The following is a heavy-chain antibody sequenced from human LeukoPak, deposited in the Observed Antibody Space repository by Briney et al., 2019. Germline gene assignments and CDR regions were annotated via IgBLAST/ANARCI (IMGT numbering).Heavy chain of an antibody. J-gene: IGHJ4*02. D-gene: IGHD5-12*01. Sequence: PSETLSLTCTVSGGSISSSSYYWGWIRQPPGKGLEWIGSIYYSGSTYYNPSLKSRVTISVDTSKNQFSLKLSSVTAADTAVYYCARVIGGYEVYYFDYWGQGTLVTVSS. V-gene: IGHV4-39*07. CDR1: GGSISSSSYY. CDR2: IYYSGST. CDR3: ARVIGGYEVYYFDY.